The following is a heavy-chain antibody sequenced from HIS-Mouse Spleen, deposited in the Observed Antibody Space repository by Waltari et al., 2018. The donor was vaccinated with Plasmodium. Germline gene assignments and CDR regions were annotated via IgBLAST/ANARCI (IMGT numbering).Heavy chain of an antibody. D-gene: IGHD6-13*01. CDR3: ARDVAAAGHFDY. Sequence: QVQLVQSGAEVKKPGASVKVSCTASGYTFTGHYMHWVRQAPGQGLGWMGWINPSSGGTNYAQKVQGRVTMTRDTSISTAYMERSRLRSDDTAVYYCARDVAAAGHFDYWGQGTLVTVSS. V-gene: IGHV1-2*02. J-gene: IGHJ4*02. CDR1: GYTFTGHY. CDR2: INPSSGGT.